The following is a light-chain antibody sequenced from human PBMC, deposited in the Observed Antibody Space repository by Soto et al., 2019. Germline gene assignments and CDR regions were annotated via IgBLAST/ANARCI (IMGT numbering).Light chain of an antibody. Sequence: EIVFTQSPGTLSLSPGERATLSCRASQIINRNLAWYQQKPGQAPRLLIYGASTRATDIPVRFSGGGSGTEFTLTISSLQSEDFAVYYCQQYHKWPITFGQGTRLEI. CDR2: GAS. V-gene: IGKV3-15*01. CDR1: QIINRN. CDR3: QQYHKWPIT. J-gene: IGKJ5*01.